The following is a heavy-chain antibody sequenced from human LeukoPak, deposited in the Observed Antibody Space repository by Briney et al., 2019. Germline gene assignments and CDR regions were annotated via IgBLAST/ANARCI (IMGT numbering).Heavy chain of an antibody. CDR2: IYYSVRM. J-gene: IGHJ6*02. V-gene: IGHV4-59*01. CDR3: ARDRKSTAVAGHKTYYYYGMDV. D-gene: IGHD6-19*01. Sequence: SETLSLTCTVSVGALSSYFVSWMRQPPRKGLEGMGCIYYSVRMNYNPSIQRRVTISPYTSKNQLSLSLRTLAVSDTAVYYCARDRKSTAVAGHKTYYYYGMDVWGQGTTVTVSS. CDR1: VGALSSYF.